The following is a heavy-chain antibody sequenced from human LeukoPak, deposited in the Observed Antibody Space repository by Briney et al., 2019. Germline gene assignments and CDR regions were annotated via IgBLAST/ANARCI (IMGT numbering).Heavy chain of an antibody. CDR2: IYYRGST. Sequence: SQTLSLTCTVSGGSISSGDYYWSWIRQPPGKGLEWIGYIYYRGSTDYNPSLKSRVTMSVDTSKNQFSLKVSSVTAADTAMYYCAHTITAGKSYYFDYWGQGTLVTVSS. CDR1: GGSISSGDYY. J-gene: IGHJ4*02. CDR3: AHTITAGKSYYFDY. V-gene: IGHV4-61*08.